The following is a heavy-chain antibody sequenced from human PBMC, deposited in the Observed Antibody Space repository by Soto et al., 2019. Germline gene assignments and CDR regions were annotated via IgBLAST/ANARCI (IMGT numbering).Heavy chain of an antibody. CDR3: AKEKDRIFDY. J-gene: IGHJ4*02. V-gene: IGHV3-43*01. Sequence: EVQLVVSGGLVVRPGGSLRLSCAGSGFTFDDHTMHWVRQAPGKGLEWVSLITWDAGSAFYADSVRGRFTISRDNSKNSLYLQINSLGTEDSALYYCAKEKDRIFDYWGRGTPVTVSS. CDR2: ITWDAGSA. CDR1: GFTFDDHT.